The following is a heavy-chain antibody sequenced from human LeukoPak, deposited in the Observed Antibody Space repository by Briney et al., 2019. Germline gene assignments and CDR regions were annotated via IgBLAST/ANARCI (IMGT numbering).Heavy chain of an antibody. J-gene: IGHJ4*02. D-gene: IGHD3-10*01. V-gene: IGHV4-61*01. CDR1: GGSISSRTYY. CDR3: ARGWEEYYYGSGSSYYFDY. CDR2: IYYSGST. Sequence: SETLSLTCTVSGGSISSRTYYWGWIRQPPGKGLEWIGYIYYSGSTNYNPSLKSRVTISVDTSKNQFSLKLSSVTAADTAVYCCARGWEEYYYGSGSSYYFDYWGQGTLVTVSS.